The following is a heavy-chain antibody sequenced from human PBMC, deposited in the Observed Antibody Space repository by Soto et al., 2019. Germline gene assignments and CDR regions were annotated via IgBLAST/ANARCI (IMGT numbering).Heavy chain of an antibody. CDR3: ARVAEDIVVVPPFNY. V-gene: IGHV1-3*01. Sequence: ASVKVSCKASGYTFTNYAMHWVRQAPGQRHEWMGWINAGNGNTKYSQKFQGRVTITRDTSASTAYVELSSLRSEDTAVYYCARVAEDIVVVPPFNYWGQGTLVTVSS. CDR2: INAGNGNT. J-gene: IGHJ4*02. CDR1: GYTFTNYA. D-gene: IGHD2-2*01.